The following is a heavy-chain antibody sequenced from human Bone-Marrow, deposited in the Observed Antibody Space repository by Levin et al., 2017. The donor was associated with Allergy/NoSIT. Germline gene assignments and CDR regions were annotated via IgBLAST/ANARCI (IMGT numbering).Heavy chain of an antibody. D-gene: IGHD3-22*01. CDR3: ARSRYYDSRGYLFDY. CDR2: IDPGGSYT. Sequence: KVSCKGSGYNFPDYWINWVRQVPGKGLEWMGRIDPGGSYTIYSPSFQGHVTISADKSITTAYLQWSSLKASDTAMYYCARSRYYDSRGYLFDYWGQGTLVTVSS. V-gene: IGHV5-10-1*01. J-gene: IGHJ4*02. CDR1: GYNFPDYW.